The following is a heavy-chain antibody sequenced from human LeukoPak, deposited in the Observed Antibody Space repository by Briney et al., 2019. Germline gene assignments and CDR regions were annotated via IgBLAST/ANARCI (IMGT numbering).Heavy chain of an antibody. CDR2: INPNSGGT. D-gene: IGHD3-22*01. V-gene: IGHV1-2*02. CDR1: GYTFTGYY. Sequence: PLASVKVSCKASGYTFTGYYMHWVRQAPGQGLEWMGWINPNSGGTNYAQKFQGRVTMTRDTSISTAYMELSRLRSDDTAVYYCAREYYYDSSGYYFDYFDYWGQGTLVTVSS. J-gene: IGHJ4*02. CDR3: AREYYYDSSGYYFDYFDY.